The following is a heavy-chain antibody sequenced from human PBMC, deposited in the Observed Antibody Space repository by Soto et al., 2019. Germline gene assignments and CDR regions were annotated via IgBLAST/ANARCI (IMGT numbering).Heavy chain of an antibody. J-gene: IGHJ4*02. CDR2: IIHRGTT. Sequence: QVQLQESGPGLVKPSETLSLTCTVSGDSISNSYWSWIRQPPGKRLEWIGYIIHRGTTNYNPSLKSRVTMSLDTSKNQVSLRLTSVTAADTAVYFCARERRGFGDIDYWGQGTLVTVSS. V-gene: IGHV4-59*01. CDR3: ARERRGFGDIDY. CDR1: GDSISNSY. D-gene: IGHD3-3*01.